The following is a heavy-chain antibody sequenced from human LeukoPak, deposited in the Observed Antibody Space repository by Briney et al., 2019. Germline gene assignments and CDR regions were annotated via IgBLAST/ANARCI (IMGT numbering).Heavy chain of an antibody. Sequence: PGGSLRLSCAASGFTFSSDCMSWVRQAPGKGLEWVANIKQDGNEKYYVDSVKGRFTISRDNAKNSLYLQMNSLRAEDTAVYYCARATTPTLRYFDWLDPGVWYFDLWGRGTLVTVSS. CDR1: GFTFSSDC. CDR3: ARATTPTLRYFDWLDPGVWYFDL. J-gene: IGHJ2*01. V-gene: IGHV3-7*01. D-gene: IGHD3-9*01. CDR2: IKQDGNEK.